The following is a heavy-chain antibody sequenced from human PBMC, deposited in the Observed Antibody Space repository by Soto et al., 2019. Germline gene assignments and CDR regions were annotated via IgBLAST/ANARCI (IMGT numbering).Heavy chain of an antibody. CDR3: ARRPDGYYYCGMEA. J-gene: IGHJ6*02. CDR1: GYTFTSYD. V-gene: IGHV1-8*01. Sequence: QVQLVQSGAEVKKPGASVKVSCKASGYTFTSYDINWVRQATGQGLEWMGWMNPNSGNTGYAQKFQGRVTMTRNTARSTAYLEVRSRRSEVAALYSCARRPDGYYYCGMEAWGQGTTVTVSS. CDR2: MNPNSGNT.